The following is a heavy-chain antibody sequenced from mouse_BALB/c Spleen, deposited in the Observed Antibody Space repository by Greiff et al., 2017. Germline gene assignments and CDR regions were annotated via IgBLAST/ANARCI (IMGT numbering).Heavy chain of an antibody. CDR3: ARAMIMTRYFDY. Sequence: VQLVESGPGLVAPSQSLSITCTVSGFSLTSYGVPWVRQPPGKGLEWLGVIWAGGSTNYNSALMSRLSISKDNSKSQVFLKMNSLQTDDTAMYYCARAMIMTRYFDYWGQGTTLTVSS. J-gene: IGHJ2*01. CDR1: GFSLTSYG. CDR2: IWAGGST. V-gene: IGHV2-9*02. D-gene: IGHD2-4*01.